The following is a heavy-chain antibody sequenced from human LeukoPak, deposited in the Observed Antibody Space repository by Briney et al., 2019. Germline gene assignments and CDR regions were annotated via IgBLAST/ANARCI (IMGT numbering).Heavy chain of an antibody. Sequence: ASVKVSCKASGGTFSSYAISWVRQAPGQGLEWRGVIIPIFGTANYAQKFQGRVTITTDESTSTAYMELSSLRSEDTAVYYCARSALGPNYGIPGYYFDYWGQGTLVTVSS. CDR3: ARSALGPNYGIPGYYFDY. J-gene: IGHJ4*02. CDR2: IIPIFGTA. V-gene: IGHV1-69*05. CDR1: GGTFSSYA. D-gene: IGHD4-17*01.